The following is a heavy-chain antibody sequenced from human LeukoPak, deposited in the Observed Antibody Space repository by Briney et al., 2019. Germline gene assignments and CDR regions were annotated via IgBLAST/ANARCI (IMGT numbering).Heavy chain of an antibody. CDR2: IHSDGIGT. CDR1: GFTFSSYW. CDR3: ARDQGSFDY. Sequence: GGSLRLSCAASGFTFSSYWMHWIRQAQGKGLVWVSRIHSDGIGTSYADSVRGRFTISRDNAKNTVYLQMSSLRAEDTDVYYCARDQGSFDYWGQGTLVTVSS. J-gene: IGHJ4*02. V-gene: IGHV3-74*01.